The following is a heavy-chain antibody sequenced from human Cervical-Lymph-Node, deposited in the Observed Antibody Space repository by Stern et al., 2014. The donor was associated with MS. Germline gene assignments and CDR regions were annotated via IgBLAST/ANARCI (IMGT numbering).Heavy chain of an antibody. CDR2: INTNTGNP. CDR1: GYTFTSYA. V-gene: IGHV7-4-1*02. CDR3: SSGVYSSSYPVP. J-gene: IGHJ4*02. Sequence: QVQLVQYGSELKKPGASVKDSCKASGYTFTSYAMNRVRKVPGQGLEWMGWINTNTGNPTYALVFTGRFIFSLDTSVSTAYMQISSLKAEDTAVYYCSSGVYSSSYPVPWGQGTLVTVSS. D-gene: IGHD6-6*01.